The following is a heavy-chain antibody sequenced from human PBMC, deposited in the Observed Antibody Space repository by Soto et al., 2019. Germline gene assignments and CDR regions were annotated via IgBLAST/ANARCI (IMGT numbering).Heavy chain of an antibody. J-gene: IGHJ4*02. CDR1: GGSISSGDYY. CDR3: TRANWYSEY. D-gene: IGHD7-27*01. CDR2: IYYSGST. Sequence: SETLSLTCTVSGGSISSGDYYWSWIRQPPGKGLEWIGYIYYSGSTYYNPSLKSRVTISVDTSKNQISLKLSSVTAADTAVYYCTRANWYSEYWGQGTLVTVSS. V-gene: IGHV4-30-4*02.